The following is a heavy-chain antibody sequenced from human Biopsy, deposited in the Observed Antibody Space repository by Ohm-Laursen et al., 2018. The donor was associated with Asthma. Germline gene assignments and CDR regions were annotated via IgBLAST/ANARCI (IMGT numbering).Heavy chain of an antibody. Sequence: SLRLSCAASGFTVSRDHMFWVRQAPGKGLEWVSVIYSGGTSDTADSVRGRFTISRDFYKNTLYLQMGSLRAEDTAVYYCARGDSSGWSHYYFDYWGQGTLVTVSS. CDR1: GFTVSRDH. CDR3: ARGDSSGWSHYYFDY. J-gene: IGHJ4*02. V-gene: IGHV3-53*01. CDR2: IYSGGTS. D-gene: IGHD6-19*01.